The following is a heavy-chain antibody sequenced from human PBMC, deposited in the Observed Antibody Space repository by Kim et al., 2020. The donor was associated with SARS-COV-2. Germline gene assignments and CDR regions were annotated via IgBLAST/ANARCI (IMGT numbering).Heavy chain of an antibody. D-gene: IGHD3-10*01. Sequence: ASVKVSCKASGYNFTSYYMHWVRQAPGQGLEWMGIVNPSGGSTSYAQKFQGRVTMTRDTSTSTVYMELSSLRSEDTAVYYCAKQTSWFGEPRDWYFDLWGRGTLVTVSS. V-gene: IGHV1-46*01. CDR2: VNPSGGST. CDR3: AKQTSWFGEPRDWYFDL. J-gene: IGHJ2*01. CDR1: GYNFTSYY.